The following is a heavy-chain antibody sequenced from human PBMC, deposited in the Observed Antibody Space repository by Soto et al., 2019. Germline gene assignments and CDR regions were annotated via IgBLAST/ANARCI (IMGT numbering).Heavy chain of an antibody. J-gene: IGHJ4*02. Sequence: PGGSLRLSCSVFGFTFSNYAMHWVRQAPGKGLEYVSSISSNGGSTYYADSVKGRFTISRDNSKSTLYLQMSSLRPEDAAVYYCVKDRWVDYWGQGALVTVSS. V-gene: IGHV3-64D*06. D-gene: IGHD1-26*01. CDR3: VKDRWVDY. CDR1: GFTFSNYA. CDR2: ISSNGGST.